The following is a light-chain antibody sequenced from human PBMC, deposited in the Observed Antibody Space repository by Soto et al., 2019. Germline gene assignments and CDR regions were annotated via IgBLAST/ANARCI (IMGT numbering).Light chain of an antibody. V-gene: IGKV3-15*01. CDR3: QQRSNWPSSLT. J-gene: IGKJ4*01. Sequence: EIVMTQSPATLSVSPGERATLSCRASQSVSSNLAWYQQKPGQAPRLLIYGASTRATGIPARFSGSGSGTDFTLTISSLEPEDFAVYYCQQRSNWPSSLTFGGGTKVDIK. CDR2: GAS. CDR1: QSVSSN.